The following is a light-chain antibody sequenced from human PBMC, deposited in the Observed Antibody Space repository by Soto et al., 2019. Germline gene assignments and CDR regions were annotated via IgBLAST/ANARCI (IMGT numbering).Light chain of an antibody. V-gene: IGKV3-20*01. Sequence: EIVLTQSPGTLSLSPGERATLSCRASQSVSSSYLAWYQQRPGQAHRLLIFGASYSATGIPDRFSGSGSGTDFTLTISRLEPEDVAVYYCQHYSSSPPEFTFGPGTKVDSK. J-gene: IGKJ3*01. CDR2: GAS. CDR1: QSVSSSY. CDR3: QHYSSSPPEFT.